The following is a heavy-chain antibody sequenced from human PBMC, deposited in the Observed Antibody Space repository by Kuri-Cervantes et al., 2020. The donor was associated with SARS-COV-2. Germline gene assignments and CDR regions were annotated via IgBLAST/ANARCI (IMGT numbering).Heavy chain of an antibody. D-gene: IGHD3-3*01. CDR3: ASVARLEF. Sequence: GSLRLSCTVSGGSVSSGSYYWSWIRQPPGKGLEWIGYIYYSGSTNYNPSLKSRVTISVDTSKNQFSLKLSSVTAVDTAVYYCASVARLEFWGQGTLVTVSS. CDR1: GGSVSSGSYY. J-gene: IGHJ4*02. CDR2: IYYSGST. V-gene: IGHV4-61*01.